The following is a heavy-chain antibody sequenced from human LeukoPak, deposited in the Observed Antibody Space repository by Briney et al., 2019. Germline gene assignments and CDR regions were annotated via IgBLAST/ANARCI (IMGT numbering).Heavy chain of an antibody. Sequence: ASVNPSRKASGGTFGRYAITWVRQAPGQRLEWMGGVSPIYGTSDYAQRFQGRVTISADESTSTAFLEVRSLRSEDTAVYYCARDCSGGRCYGAFDIWGEDTGVIVSS. CDR3: ARDCSGGRCYGAFDI. D-gene: IGHD6-19*01. CDR2: VSPIYGTS. J-gene: IGHJ3*02. V-gene: IGHV1-69*13. CDR1: GGTFGRYA.